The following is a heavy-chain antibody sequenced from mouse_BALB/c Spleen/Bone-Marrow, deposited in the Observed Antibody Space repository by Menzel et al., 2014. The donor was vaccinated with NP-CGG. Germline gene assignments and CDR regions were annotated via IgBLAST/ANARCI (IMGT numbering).Heavy chain of an antibody. J-gene: IGHJ4*01. V-gene: IGHV2-3*01. CDR1: GFSLTSYG. CDR3: AKQNYYRYDYAMDY. Sequence: VKLVESGTGLVAPSQSLSITCTVSGFSLTSYGVSWVRQPPGKGLEWLGVIWGDGSTNYHSALISRLSISKDNSKSQVFLKLNSVQTDDTATYSCAKQNYYRYDYAMDYWGEGAPVTVSS. CDR2: IWGDGST. D-gene: IGHD2-14*01.